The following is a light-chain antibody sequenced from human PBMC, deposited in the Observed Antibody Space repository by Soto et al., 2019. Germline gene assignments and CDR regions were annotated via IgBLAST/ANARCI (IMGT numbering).Light chain of an antibody. Sequence: QSALAQPASVSGSPGQSITISCTGTSGDIGGYDFVSWYQQHSGKAPKLMISEVSNRPSGVSNRFSGSKSGNTASLTISGLQAEDEADYYCSSYTSPNTLVFGTGTKLTVL. CDR3: SSYTSPNTLV. CDR1: SGDIGGYDF. V-gene: IGLV2-14*01. CDR2: EVS. J-gene: IGLJ1*01.